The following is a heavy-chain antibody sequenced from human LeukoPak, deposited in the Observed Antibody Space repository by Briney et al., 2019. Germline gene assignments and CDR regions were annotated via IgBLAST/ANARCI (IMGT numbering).Heavy chain of an antibody. D-gene: IGHD6-19*01. CDR2: ISSSSSTI. V-gene: IGHV3-48*04. J-gene: IGHJ4*02. Sequence: GGSLRLSCAASGFTFSSYSMNWVRQAPGKGLEWVSYISSSSSTIYYADSVKGRFTISRDNAKNSLYLQMNSLRAEDTAVYYCARGSSGWYKEYYFDYWGQGTLVTVSS. CDR3: ARGSSGWYKEYYFDY. CDR1: GFTFSSYS.